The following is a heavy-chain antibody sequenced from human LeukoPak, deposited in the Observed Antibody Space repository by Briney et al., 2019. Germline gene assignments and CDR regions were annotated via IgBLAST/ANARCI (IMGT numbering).Heavy chain of an antibody. CDR2: IHYSGST. CDR1: GGSISSYY. V-gene: IGHV4-59*01. D-gene: IGHD3-22*01. CDR3: ARDYYDSSGYYFSWFAP. J-gene: IGHJ5*02. Sequence: SVTVSLTCTVCGGSISSYYRRWLRQPSGKGLEWIGYIHYSGSTNYNPFLKSRVTISVDTPKNQFSLKLSSVTAADTAVYYCARDYYDSSGYYFSWFAPWGQRTLVTVSS.